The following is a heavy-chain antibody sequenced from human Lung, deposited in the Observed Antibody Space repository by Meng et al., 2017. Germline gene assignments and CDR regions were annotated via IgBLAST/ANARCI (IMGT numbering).Heavy chain of an antibody. Sequence: VQLVESGVGLVPPGGSLSLSCAASGFTFTDHWMHWVRQGPGKGLVWVSRINRDGTKPTYADSVKGRFTISRDNAKNTLYLQMNNLRAEDTAFYYCTNDRLNHWGQGALVTVSS. D-gene: IGHD1-1*01. V-gene: IGHV3-74*01. CDR2: INRDGTKP. CDR1: GFTFTDHW. J-gene: IGHJ1*01. CDR3: TNDRLNH.